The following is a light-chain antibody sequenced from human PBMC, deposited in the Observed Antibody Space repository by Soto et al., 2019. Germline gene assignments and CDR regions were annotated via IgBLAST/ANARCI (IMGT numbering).Light chain of an antibody. V-gene: IGLV2-8*01. Sequence: QSALTQPPSASGSPGRSVTISCTGTSSDVGGYNYVSWYQQRPGKAPKPILYGVTQRPSGVPDRFSGSKSGNTASLTVSGLQADDEGDYYCSSYAGSSIYVFGTRTKVTVL. CDR1: SSDVGGYNY. J-gene: IGLJ1*01. CDR2: GVT. CDR3: SSYAGSSIYV.